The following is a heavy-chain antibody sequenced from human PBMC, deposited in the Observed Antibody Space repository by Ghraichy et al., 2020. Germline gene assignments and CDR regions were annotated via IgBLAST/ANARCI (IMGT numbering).Heavy chain of an antibody. Sequence: ETLSLTCTVSGGSISSSSYYWGWIRQPPGKGLEWIGSIYYSGSTYYNPSLKSRVTISVDTSKNQFSLKLSSVTAADTAVYYCARLTVTTSSWFDPWGQGTLVTVSS. V-gene: IGHV4-39*01. D-gene: IGHD4-17*01. J-gene: IGHJ5*02. CDR2: IYYSGST. CDR1: GGSISSSSYY. CDR3: ARLTVTTSSWFDP.